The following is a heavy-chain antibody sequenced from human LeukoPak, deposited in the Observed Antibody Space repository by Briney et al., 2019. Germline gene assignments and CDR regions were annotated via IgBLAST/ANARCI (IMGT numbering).Heavy chain of an antibody. CDR2: INGGGGST. D-gene: IGHD3-22*01. Sequence: GGSLRLSCAASGFTFSSYGMSWVRQALGKGLEWVSAINGGGGSTYYADSVKGRFTISRDNAKNSLYLQMNSLRAEDTALYYCARVQVNYYDSSGYYSIDYWGQGTLVTVSS. J-gene: IGHJ4*02. V-gene: IGHV3-23*01. CDR3: ARVQVNYYDSSGYYSIDY. CDR1: GFTFSSYG.